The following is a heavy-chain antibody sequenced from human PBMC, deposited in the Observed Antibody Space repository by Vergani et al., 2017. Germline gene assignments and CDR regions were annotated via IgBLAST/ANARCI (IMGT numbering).Heavy chain of an antibody. V-gene: IGHV3-15*01. J-gene: IGHJ6*02. Sequence: EVQLVESGGGLVKPGGSLRLSCAASGFTFSNAWMSWVRQAPGKGLEWVGRIKSKTDGGTTDYAAPVKGRFTISRDDSKKTLYLQMNSLKTEDTAVYYCTTDRGRXYSSSWYPDYYYYYGMDVWGQGTTVTVSS. CDR1: GFTFSNAW. CDR3: TTDRGRXYSSSWYPDYYYYYGMDV. CDR2: IKSKTDGGTT. D-gene: IGHD6-13*01.